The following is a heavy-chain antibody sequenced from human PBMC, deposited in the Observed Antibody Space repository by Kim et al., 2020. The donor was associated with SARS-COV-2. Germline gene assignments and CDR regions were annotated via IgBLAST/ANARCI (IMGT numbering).Heavy chain of an antibody. CDR1: GFTFSDSP. Sequence: GGSLRLSCAASGFTFSDSPIHWVRQASGKGLEWVGRIRSKVYSYATAYAASVKGRFTISRDDSESTAYLQMNSLKTADTVVYYSTSMPGKTLAFWDAFDVWGQGTMVTVSS. J-gene: IGHJ3*01. V-gene: IGHV3-73*01. D-gene: IGHD1-1*01. CDR3: TSMPGKTLAFWDAFDV. CDR2: IRSKVYSYAT.